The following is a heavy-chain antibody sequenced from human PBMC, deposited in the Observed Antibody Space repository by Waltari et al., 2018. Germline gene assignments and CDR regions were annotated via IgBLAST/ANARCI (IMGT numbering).Heavy chain of an antibody. CDR3: ARLYGSGSYHDY. Sequence: EVQLVVSGGGLVQPGGSLILSCAASGFTFSSYWMSWVRQAPGQALEWVANIKQDGSEKYYVDSVKGRFTISRDNAKNSLYLQMNSLRAEDTAVYYCARLYGSGSYHDYWGQGTLVTVSS. V-gene: IGHV3-7*01. CDR1: GFTFSSYW. J-gene: IGHJ4*02. CDR2: IKQDGSEK. D-gene: IGHD3-10*01.